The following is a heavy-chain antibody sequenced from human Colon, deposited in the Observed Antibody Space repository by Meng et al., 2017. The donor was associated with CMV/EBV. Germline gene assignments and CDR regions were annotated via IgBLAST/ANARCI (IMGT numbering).Heavy chain of an antibody. D-gene: IGHD5/OR15-5a*01. Sequence: QLTLKESGPTLVKPTPTLPVTCSFSGFSLTTGGGGVGWIRQPPGKALEWLGIIYWDDDNRYSPSLKGRITLSKDTSNNHVVLIMTNMDPVDTATYYCAHRRVGVDAFDVWGQGTMVTVSS. CDR1: GFSLTTGGGG. CDR3: AHRRVGVDAFDV. CDR2: IYWDDDN. V-gene: IGHV2-5*02. J-gene: IGHJ3*01.